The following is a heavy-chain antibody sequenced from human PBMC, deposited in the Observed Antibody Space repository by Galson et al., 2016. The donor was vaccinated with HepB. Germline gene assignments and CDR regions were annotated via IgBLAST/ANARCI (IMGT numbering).Heavy chain of an antibody. CDR2: ISYSGSA. Sequence: ETLSLTCNVSGASVSSSYWSWIRQPPGKGLEWIGYISYSGSADYNPSLRSRVTIAIDTSKNQFSLKVTSVTTADTAVYYCAREGGASGNYWGQGTLVTVSS. CDR3: AREGGASGNY. D-gene: IGHD3-10*01. V-gene: IGHV4-59*02. J-gene: IGHJ4*02. CDR1: GASVSSSY.